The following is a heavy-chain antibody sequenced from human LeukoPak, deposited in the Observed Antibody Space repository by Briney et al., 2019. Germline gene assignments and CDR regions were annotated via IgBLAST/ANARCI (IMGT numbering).Heavy chain of an antibody. CDR1: GGSISSGSYY. V-gene: IGHV4-61*02. CDR3: ARDPDYDSSRGAFDY. J-gene: IGHJ4*02. D-gene: IGHD3-22*01. CDR2: IYTSGST. Sequence: SQTLSLTCTVSGGSISSGSYYWSWIRQPAGKGLEWIGRIYTSGSTNYNPSLKSQVTISVDTSKNQFPLKLSSVTAADTAVYYCARDPDYDSSRGAFDYWGQGTLVTVSS.